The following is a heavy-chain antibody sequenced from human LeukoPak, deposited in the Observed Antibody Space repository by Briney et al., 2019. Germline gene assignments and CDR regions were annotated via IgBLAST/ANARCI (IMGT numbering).Heavy chain of an antibody. CDR3: ARAPRDREENWFDP. J-gene: IGHJ5*02. Sequence: ASVKVSCKASGYIFTSHSMHWVRQAPGQRLEWMGWINAGNGNTKYSQKFQGRVTITRDASASTAYMELSSLRSEDTAVYYCARAPRDREENWFDPWGQGTLVTVSS. V-gene: IGHV1-3*01. CDR2: INAGNGNT. CDR1: GYIFTSHS.